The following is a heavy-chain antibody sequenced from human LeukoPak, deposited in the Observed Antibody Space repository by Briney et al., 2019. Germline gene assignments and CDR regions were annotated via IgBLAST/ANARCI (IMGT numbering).Heavy chain of an antibody. CDR1: GGSISSYY. CDR2: IYTSGST. CDR3: AGGAPNVRENTPFDY. Sequence: PSETLSLTCTVSGGSISSYYWSWIRQPPGKGLEWIGYIYTSGSTNYNPSLKSRVTISVDTSKNQFSLKLSSVTAADTAVYYCAGGAPNVRENTPFDYWGQGTLVTVSS. V-gene: IGHV4-4*09. J-gene: IGHJ4*02. D-gene: IGHD3-10*01.